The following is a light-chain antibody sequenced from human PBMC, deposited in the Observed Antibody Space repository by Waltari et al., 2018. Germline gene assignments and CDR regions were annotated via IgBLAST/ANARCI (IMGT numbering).Light chain of an antibody. CDR2: EVS. CDR3: SSYGGSNNLV. CDR1: SSAVGGYNY. J-gene: IGLJ3*02. Sequence: QSALTQPPSASGSPGQSVPLSCTGTSSAVGGYNYVPWYQQHPGKAPKVMIYEVSKRPSGVPDRFSGSKSGNTASLTVSGVQAEDEADYYCSSYGGSNNLVFGGGTKLTVL. V-gene: IGLV2-8*01.